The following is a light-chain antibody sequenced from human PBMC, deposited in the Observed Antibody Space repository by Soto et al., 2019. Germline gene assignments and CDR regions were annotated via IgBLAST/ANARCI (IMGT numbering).Light chain of an antibody. J-gene: IGKJ4*01. CDR3: KQALQNPLT. V-gene: IGKV2-28*01. CDR2: LAT. CDR1: QSLLHSNGNNY. Sequence: DIVLTQSPLSLSVTPGEPASISCRSSQSLLHSNGNNYWEWYLQKPGQSPQVLIYLATNRASGVPDRLSGGGSGIDVTLKISRVEAEDVGVYYCKQALQNPLTFGGGTKVEIK.